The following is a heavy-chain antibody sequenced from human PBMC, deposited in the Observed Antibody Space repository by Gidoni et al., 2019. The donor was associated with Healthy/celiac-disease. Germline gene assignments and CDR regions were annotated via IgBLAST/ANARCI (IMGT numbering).Heavy chain of an antibody. V-gene: IGHV3-30-3*01. CDR2: ISYDGSNK. CDR3: ARDGAYSSGWASFDY. D-gene: IGHD6-19*01. J-gene: IGHJ4*02. CDR1: GFTFRSYA. Sequence: QVQLVESGGGVVQPGRSLRLSCAASGFTFRSYAMHWVRPAPGKGLEWVAVISYDGSNKYYADSVKGRFTISRDNSKNTLYLQMNSLRAEDTAVYYCARDGAYSSGWASFDYWGQGTLVTVSS.